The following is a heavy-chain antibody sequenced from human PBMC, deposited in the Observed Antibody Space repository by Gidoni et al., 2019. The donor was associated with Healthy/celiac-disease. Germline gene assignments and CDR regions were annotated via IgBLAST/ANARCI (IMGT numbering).Heavy chain of an antibody. CDR1: GYPFTRYD. Sequence: QVQLVQSGAEVKKPGASVKVSCTASGYPFTRYDLNWVRQATGQGLEWMGWMNPNSGNTGYAQKFQGRVTMTRNTSISTAYMELSSLRAEDTAVYYCARGQSSRSITIFGVVISYNWFDPWGQGTLVTVSS. CDR2: MNPNSGNT. J-gene: IGHJ5*02. CDR3: ARGQSSRSITIFGVVISYNWFDP. V-gene: IGHV1-8*01. D-gene: IGHD3-3*01.